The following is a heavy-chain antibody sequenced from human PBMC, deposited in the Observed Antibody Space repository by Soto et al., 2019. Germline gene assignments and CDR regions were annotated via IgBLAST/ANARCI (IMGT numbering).Heavy chain of an antibody. V-gene: IGHV1-58*01. J-gene: IGHJ6*02. CDR1: GFTFTSSA. CDR2: IVVGSGNT. D-gene: IGHD6-19*01. CDR3: AATAVAGTYYYYGMDV. Sequence: SVKVSCKASGFTFTSSAVQWVRQARGQRLEWIGWIVVGSGNTNYAQKFQERVTITRDMSTSTAYMELSSLRSEDTAVYYCAATAVAGTYYYYGMDVWGQGTTVTVS.